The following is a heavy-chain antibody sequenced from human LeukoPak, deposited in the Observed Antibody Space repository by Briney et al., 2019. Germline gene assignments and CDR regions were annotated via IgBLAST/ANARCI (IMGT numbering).Heavy chain of an antibody. V-gene: IGHV1-2*02. CDR3: AIRTTDTSGWIPFFQH. D-gene: IGHD6-19*01. Sequence: ASVKVSCKASGYTFTGYYIHWVRQAPGQGLEGMGWINPNSGGTNYAQKFQGRVTMTRDTPISTAYMELSRLRSDDTAVYYCAIRTTDTSGWIPFFQHWGQGTLVTVSS. CDR1: GYTFTGYY. CDR2: INPNSGGT. J-gene: IGHJ1*01.